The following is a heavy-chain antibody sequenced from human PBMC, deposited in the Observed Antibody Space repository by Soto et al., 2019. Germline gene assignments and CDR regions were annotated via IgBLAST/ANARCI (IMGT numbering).Heavy chain of an antibody. D-gene: IGHD4-17*01. CDR3: ARDDTVTTIAGYYGLDV. Sequence: GGSLRLSCAASGFTFSSYWMHWVRQAPGKGLEWVSYISSSSSTIYYADSVKGRFTISRDNAKNSLYLQMNSLRDEDTAVYYCARDDTVTTIAGYYGLDVWGQGTTVTVSS. V-gene: IGHV3-48*02. CDR1: GFTFSSYW. J-gene: IGHJ6*02. CDR2: ISSSSSTI.